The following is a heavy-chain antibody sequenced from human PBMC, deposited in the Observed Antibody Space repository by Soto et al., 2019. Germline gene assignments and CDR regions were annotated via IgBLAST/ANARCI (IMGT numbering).Heavy chain of an antibody. CDR1: GFSLSSSGVS. CDR2: IYWDDDK. V-gene: IGHV2-5*02. D-gene: IGHD2-15*01. J-gene: IGHJ3*01. Sequence: QITLKESGPMLVKPTQTLTLTCTFSGFSLSSSGVSVGWIRQPPGKALEWLAHIYWDDDKRYSRSLKNSLITPKDPSKDQVILTMTVMVPVDTATLYCTQSSRYSAFHFCGHGTIVVASS. CDR3: TQSSRYSAFHF.